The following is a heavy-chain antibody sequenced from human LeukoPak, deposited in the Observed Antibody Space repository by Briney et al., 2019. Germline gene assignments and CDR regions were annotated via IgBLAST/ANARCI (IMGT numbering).Heavy chain of an antibody. V-gene: IGHV1-2*02. CDR3: ARKSGCTGGVCLYYFDY. Sequence: GASVKVSCKASGYTFTGYYMHWVRQAPGQGLEWMGWINPNSGGTNYAQKFQGRVTITRDTSISTAYMELSRLRSDDTAVYYCARKSGCTGGVCLYYFDYWGQGTLVTVSS. J-gene: IGHJ4*02. CDR2: INPNSGGT. D-gene: IGHD2-8*02. CDR1: GYTFTGYY.